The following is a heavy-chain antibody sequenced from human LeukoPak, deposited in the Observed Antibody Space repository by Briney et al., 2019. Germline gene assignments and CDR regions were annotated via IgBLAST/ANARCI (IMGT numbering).Heavy chain of an antibody. CDR1: GFTFSSYG. Sequence: GGSLRLSCAASGFTFSSYGMHWVRQAPGKGLEWVAFIRYDGSNKYYADSVKGRFTISRDNSKNTLYLQMNSLRAEDTAVYYCGGAARPSYYYYMDVWGKGTTVTVSS. J-gene: IGHJ6*03. CDR2: IRYDGSNK. V-gene: IGHV3-30*02. CDR3: GGAARPSYYYYMDV. D-gene: IGHD6-6*01.